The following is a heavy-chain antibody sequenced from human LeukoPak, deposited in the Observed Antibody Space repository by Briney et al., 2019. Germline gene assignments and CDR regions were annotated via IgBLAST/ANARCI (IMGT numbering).Heavy chain of an antibody. Sequence: SETLSLACTVSGRSISSYYWSWIRQPPGKGLEWIGYIYYSGSTNYNPSLKSRVTISVDTSKNQFSLKLSSVTAADTAVYYCARAVTGRGGGWFDPWGQGTLVTVSS. D-gene: IGHD1-14*01. CDR3: ARAVTGRGGGWFDP. J-gene: IGHJ5*02. CDR2: IYYSGST. CDR1: GRSISSYY. V-gene: IGHV4-59*01.